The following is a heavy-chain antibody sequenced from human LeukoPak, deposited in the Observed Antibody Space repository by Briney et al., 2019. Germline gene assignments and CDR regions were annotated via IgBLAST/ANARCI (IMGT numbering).Heavy chain of an antibody. CDR1: GGSISSSSCY. V-gene: IGHV4-39*07. CDR2: IYYSGST. Sequence: SETLSLTCTVSGGSISSSSCYWGWIRQPPGKGLEWIGSIYYSGSTYYNPSLKSRVTISVDTSKNQFSLKLSSVTAADTAVYYCARDWGMVRGGTNWFDPWGQGTLVTVSS. D-gene: IGHD3-10*01. J-gene: IGHJ5*02. CDR3: ARDWGMVRGGTNWFDP.